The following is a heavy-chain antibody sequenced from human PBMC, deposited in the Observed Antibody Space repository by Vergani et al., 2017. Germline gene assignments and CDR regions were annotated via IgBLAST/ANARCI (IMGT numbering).Heavy chain of an antibody. CDR2: ISSSSSYI. D-gene: IGHD3-10*01. Sequence: VQLVESGGGLVKPGGSLRLSCAASGFPFSSYSMNWVRQAPGKGLEWVSSISSSSSYIYYAVSVKGRFTISRDNAKNSLYLQMNSLRAEDTAVYYCARDGSGSYCFDYWGQGTLVTVSS. V-gene: IGHV3-21*01. CDR3: ARDGSGSYCFDY. CDR1: GFPFSSYS. J-gene: IGHJ4*02.